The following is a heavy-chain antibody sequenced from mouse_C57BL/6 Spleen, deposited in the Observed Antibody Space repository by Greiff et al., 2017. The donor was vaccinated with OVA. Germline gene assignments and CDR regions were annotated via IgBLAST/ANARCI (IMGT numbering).Heavy chain of an antibody. Sequence: QVQLKQPGAELVRPGSSVKLSCKASGYTFTSYWMHWVKQRPIQGLEWIGNIDPSDSETYYNQKFKDKATLTVDKSSSTAYMQLSSLTSEDAAVYYCAGGTNYFDYWGQGTTLTVSS. CDR2: IDPSDSET. V-gene: IGHV1-52*01. CDR3: AGGTNYFDY. J-gene: IGHJ2*01. D-gene: IGHD3-3*01. CDR1: GYTFTSYW.